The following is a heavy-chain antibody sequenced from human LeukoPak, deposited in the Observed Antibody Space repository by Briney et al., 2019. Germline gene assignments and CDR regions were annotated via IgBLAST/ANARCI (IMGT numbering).Heavy chain of an antibody. V-gene: IGHV4-34*01. CDR1: GGSFSGYY. Sequence: SETLSLTCAVYGGSFSGYYWSWIRQPPGKGLEWIGEINQSGSTNCNPSLKSRVTISVDTSKNQFSLKLSSVTAADTAVYYCARRKAAAGTTFDYWGQGTLVTVSS. CDR2: INQSGST. J-gene: IGHJ4*02. CDR3: ARRKAAAGTTFDY. D-gene: IGHD6-13*01.